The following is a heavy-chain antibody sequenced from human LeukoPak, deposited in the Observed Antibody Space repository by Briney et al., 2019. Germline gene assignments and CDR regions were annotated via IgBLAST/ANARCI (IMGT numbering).Heavy chain of an antibody. D-gene: IGHD2-2*01. CDR3: ARVRPAGHCSSTSCRPMGFGY. CDR1: GYTFTGYY. V-gene: IGHV1-2*02. J-gene: IGHJ4*02. Sequence: ASVKVSCKASGYTFTGYYMHWVRQAPGQGLEWMGWINPNSGGTNYAQKFQGRVTMTRDTSISTAYMELSRLRSDDTAVYYCARVRPAGHCSSTSCRPMGFGYWGQGTLVTVSS. CDR2: INPNSGGT.